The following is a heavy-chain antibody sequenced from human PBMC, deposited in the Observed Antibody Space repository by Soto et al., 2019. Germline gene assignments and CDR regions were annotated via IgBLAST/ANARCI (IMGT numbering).Heavy chain of an antibody. D-gene: IGHD2-8*01. CDR3: AREVYEILGRVVRRLDS. J-gene: IGHJ4*02. CDR1: GFTFGDYW. Sequence: XGSLILSCSASGFTFGDYWMTWVRQAPGKGLDWVANLKRDGRERYYVDSVKGRFSVSRDNAKNSLYLQMNNLRPEDTAVYYCAREVYEILGRVVRRLDSWGQGTLVTVSS. V-gene: IGHV3-7*03. CDR2: LKRDGRER.